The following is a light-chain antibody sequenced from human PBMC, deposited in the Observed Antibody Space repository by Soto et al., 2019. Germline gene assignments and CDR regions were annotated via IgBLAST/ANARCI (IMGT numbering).Light chain of an antibody. CDR2: GAS. V-gene: IGKV3-20*01. Sequence: EIVLTQSPGTLSLSPGERATLSCRASQSASSNYLAWYQQKPGQAPRLLIYGASSRATGIPDRFSGSGSGTDFTLTISRLEPEDSAVYYCQEYGSSRTFGQGTKVEIK. CDR1: QSASSNY. J-gene: IGKJ1*01. CDR3: QEYGSSRT.